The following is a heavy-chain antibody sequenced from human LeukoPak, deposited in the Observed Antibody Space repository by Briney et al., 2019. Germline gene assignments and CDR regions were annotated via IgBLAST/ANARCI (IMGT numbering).Heavy chain of an antibody. Sequence: GPSVSVSCKASGYTFTRYGISCVRQAPGQGREWMRWISAYNGNTKYAQKLQGRGTMTTETSTHTAYRELRSLRSDDPAVYYCARDPPELRYFHWSTDYWGQGTLVTVSS. CDR1: GYTFTRYG. J-gene: IGHJ4*02. CDR2: ISAYNGNT. CDR3: ARDPPELRYFHWSTDY. D-gene: IGHD3-9*01. V-gene: IGHV1-18*01.